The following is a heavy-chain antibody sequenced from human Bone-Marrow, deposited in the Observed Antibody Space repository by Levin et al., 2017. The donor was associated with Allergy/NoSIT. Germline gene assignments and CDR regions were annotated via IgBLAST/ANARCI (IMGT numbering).Heavy chain of an antibody. CDR3: AISSGWYRPTGAFDN. CDR1: GFTFSNYA. J-gene: IGHJ4*02. Sequence: GESLKISCAASGFTFSNYAMSWVRLAPGKGLEWVSAIRGRGITTYYADSVKGRFTISRDNSKNTLYLQMNSLRVEDTAVYYCAISSGWYRPTGAFDNWGQGTLVTVSS. CDR2: IRGRGITT. V-gene: IGHV3-23*01. D-gene: IGHD6-19*01.